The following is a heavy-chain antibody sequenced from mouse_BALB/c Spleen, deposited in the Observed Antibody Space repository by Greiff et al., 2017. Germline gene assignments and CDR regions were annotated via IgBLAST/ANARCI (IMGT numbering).Heavy chain of an antibody. CDR2: ISSGGSYT. CDR1: GFTFSSYG. V-gene: IGHV5-6*02. D-gene: IGHD2-4*01. CDR3: ARQGDYDYYFDY. Sequence: DVKLVESGGDLVKPGGSLKLSCAASGFTFSSYGMSWVRQTPDKRLEWVATISSGGSYTYYPDSVKGRFTISRDNAKNTLYLQMSSLKSEDTAMYYCARQGDYDYYFDYWGQGTTLTVSS. J-gene: IGHJ2*01.